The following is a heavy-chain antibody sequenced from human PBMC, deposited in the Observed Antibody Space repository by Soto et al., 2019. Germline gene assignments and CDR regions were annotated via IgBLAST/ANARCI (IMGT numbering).Heavy chain of an antibody. CDR1: GYPVTAYY. D-gene: IGHD3-3*01. CDR2: INPATGAA. CDR3: ARGGGVGVAGSAAFDM. Sequence: QLHLVQSGAVVKKPGASVTVSCSASGYPVTAYYMHWVRQAPGRGLEWMGGINPATGAAKYTQTFQGRGTMTRDTSTSTVFMELSGLTSADTAVFYCARGGGVGVAGSAAFDMWGQGTVVTVSS. J-gene: IGHJ3*02. V-gene: IGHV1-2*02.